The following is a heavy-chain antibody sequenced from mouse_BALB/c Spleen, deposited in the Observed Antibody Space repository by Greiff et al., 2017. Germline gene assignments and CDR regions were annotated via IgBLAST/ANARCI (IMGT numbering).Heavy chain of an antibody. V-gene: IGHV5-12-2*01. CDR1: GFTFSSYT. J-gene: IGHJ3*01. CDR2: ISNGGGST. CDR3: ARHWAPAY. D-gene: IGHD3-1*01. Sequence: DVMLVESGGGLVQPGGSLKLSCAASGFTFSSYTMSWVRQTPEKRLEWVAYISNGGGSTYYPDTVKGRFTISRDNAKNTLYLQMSSLKSEDTAMYYCARHWAPAYWGQGTLVTVSA.